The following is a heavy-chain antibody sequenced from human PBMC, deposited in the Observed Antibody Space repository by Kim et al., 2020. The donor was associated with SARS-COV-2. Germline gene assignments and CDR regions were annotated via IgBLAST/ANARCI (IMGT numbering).Heavy chain of an antibody. J-gene: IGHJ6*02. V-gene: IGHV3-23*01. Sequence: SGSGGSTYYADSVKGRFTISRDNSKNTLYLQMNSLRAEDTAVYYCYGMDVWGQGTTVTVSS. CDR3: YGMDV. CDR2: SGSGGST.